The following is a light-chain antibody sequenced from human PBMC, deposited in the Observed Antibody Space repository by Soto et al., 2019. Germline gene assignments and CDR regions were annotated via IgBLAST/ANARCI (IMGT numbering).Light chain of an antibody. V-gene: IGKV3-15*01. CDR3: QQYNNWPPYT. J-gene: IGKJ2*01. CDR2: GAS. Sequence: EIVMTQSPATLSVSPGERATLSCRASQSVSSNLAWYQQKPGQAPRLLIYGASTRATGIPARFSGSGSGTEFTLTISSLQSEDLAVYYCQQYNNWPPYTFGQGNKLAIK. CDR1: QSVSSN.